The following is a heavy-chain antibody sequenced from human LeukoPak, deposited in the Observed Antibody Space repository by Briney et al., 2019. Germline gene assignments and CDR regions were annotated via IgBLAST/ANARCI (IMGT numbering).Heavy chain of an antibody. CDR2: ISGGGGAT. CDR3: GKSQEDDNSGYYYSNFDY. V-gene: IGHV3-23*01. CDR1: GFTFSSYA. Sequence: GGSLRLSCAASGFTFSSYAMSWVRQAPGKGLEWVSAISGGGGATYYADSVKGRFTISRDHSRNTLYLQMNCLGAEDTAVYYCGKSQEDDNSGYYYSNFDYWGQGTLVTVSS. J-gene: IGHJ4*02. D-gene: IGHD3-22*01.